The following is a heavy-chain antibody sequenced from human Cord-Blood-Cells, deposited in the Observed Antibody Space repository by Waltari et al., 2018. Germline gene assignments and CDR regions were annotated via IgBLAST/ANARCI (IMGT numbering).Heavy chain of an antibody. CDR1: GGSISSSSYY. D-gene: IGHD6-6*01. CDR2: IYYSGST. J-gene: IGHJ4*02. V-gene: IGHV4-39*01. CDR3: ARHGYSSSSYYFDY. Sequence: QLQLQESGPGLVKPSETLSLPCTVSGGSISSSSYYWGWIRQPPGKGLEWIGSIYYSGSTYDNPSLKGRVTISVDTSKNQFSLKLSSVTAADTAVYYCARHGYSSSSYYFDYWGQGTLVTVSS.